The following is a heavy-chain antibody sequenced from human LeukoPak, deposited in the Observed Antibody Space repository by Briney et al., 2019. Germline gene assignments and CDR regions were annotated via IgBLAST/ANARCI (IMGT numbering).Heavy chain of an antibody. V-gene: IGHV3-23*01. D-gene: IGHD3-16*01. CDR2: INGVGNST. CDR1: GFNFSIFA. J-gene: IGHJ5*02. Sequence: GGSLRLSCAGSGFNFSIFAMNWVRQAPGKGLEWVSSINGVGNSTYYADSVKGRFTVSRDNSKNTLYLQMNSLRAEDTALYYRAKGGPRGKWFHPWGQGTLVTVSS. CDR3: AKGGPRGKWFHP.